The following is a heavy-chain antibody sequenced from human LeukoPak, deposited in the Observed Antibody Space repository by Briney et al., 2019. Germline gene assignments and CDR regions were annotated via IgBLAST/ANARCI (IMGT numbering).Heavy chain of an antibody. Sequence: GGSLRLSCAASGFTFSSYSMNWVRQAPGKGLEWVSSISSSSSYIYYADSLKGRFTISRDNAKKSLYLHMNSLRAEDTAVYYCARDQDWNDRGGLDYWGQGTLVTVSS. CDR3: ARDQDWNDRGGLDY. D-gene: IGHD1-1*01. V-gene: IGHV3-21*01. J-gene: IGHJ4*02. CDR1: GFTFSSYS. CDR2: ISSSSSYI.